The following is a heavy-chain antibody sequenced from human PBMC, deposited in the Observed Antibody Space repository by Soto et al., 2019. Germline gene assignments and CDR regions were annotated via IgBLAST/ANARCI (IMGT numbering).Heavy chain of an antibody. J-gene: IGHJ3*02. CDR1: GGTFSSYT. Sequence: ASVKVSCKASGGTFSSYTISWVRQAPGQGLEWMGRIIPILGIANYAQKFQGRVTITADKSTSTAYMELSSLRSEDTAVYYCARGDCSSTSCHDAFDIWGQGTMVTVSS. CDR2: IIPILGIA. CDR3: ARGDCSSTSCHDAFDI. V-gene: IGHV1-69*02. D-gene: IGHD2-2*01.